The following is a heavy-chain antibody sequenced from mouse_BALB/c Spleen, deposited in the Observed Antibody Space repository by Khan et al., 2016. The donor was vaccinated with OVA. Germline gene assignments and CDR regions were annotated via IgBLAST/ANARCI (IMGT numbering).Heavy chain of an antibody. D-gene: IGHD1-1*01. CDR2: ISTYYGDA. CDR1: GYTFTDFA. J-gene: IGHJ3*01. Sequence: QVRLQQSGAGLVRPGVSVKLSCKGSGYTFTDFAMHWVKQSHAKSLEWLGVISTYYGDATYNQKFKGKATMTVDNTASTACMELDRLRSAVAAIYYWGGCSVNSRFAYWCQGSLVTGSA. CDR3: GGCSVNSRFAY. V-gene: IGHV1S137*01.